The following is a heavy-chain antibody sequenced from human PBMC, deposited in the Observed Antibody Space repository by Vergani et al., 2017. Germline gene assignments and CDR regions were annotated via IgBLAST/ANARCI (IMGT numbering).Heavy chain of an antibody. J-gene: IGHJ6*02. V-gene: IGHV1-18*01. Sequence: QVQLVQSGAEVKKPGASVKVSCKASGYTFTSYGISWVRQAPGQGLEWMGWISAYNGNTNYAQKLQGRVTMTTDTSTSTAYMELRSLRSDDTAVYYCAREGDIVVVPAAPYYYYYYGMDVWGQGTTVTVSS. CDR3: AREGDIVVVPAAPYYYYYYGMDV. CDR2: ISAYNGNT. D-gene: IGHD2-2*01. CDR1: GYTFTSYG.